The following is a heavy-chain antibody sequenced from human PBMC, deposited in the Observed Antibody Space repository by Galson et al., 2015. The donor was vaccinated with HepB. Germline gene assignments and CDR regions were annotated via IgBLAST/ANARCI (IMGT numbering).Heavy chain of an antibody. Sequence: TLSLTCAVSGGSISSGGYSWRWIRQPPGKGLEWIGYIYYSGSTYYNPSLKSRVTISVDTSKNQFSLKLSSVTAADTAVYYCARVTGIAVALGLDYWGQGTLVTVSS. J-gene: IGHJ4*02. V-gene: IGHV4-30-4*07. CDR2: IYYSGST. D-gene: IGHD6-19*01. CDR1: GGSISSGGYS. CDR3: ARVTGIAVALGLDY.